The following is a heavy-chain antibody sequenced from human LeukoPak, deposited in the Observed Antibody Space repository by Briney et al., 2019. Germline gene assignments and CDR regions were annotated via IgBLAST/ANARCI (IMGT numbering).Heavy chain of an antibody. D-gene: IGHD3-22*01. Sequence: SGPTLVNPTQTLTLTCTFSGLSLSTSGMCVSWIRQPPGKALEWLARIDWDDDKYYSTSLKTRLTISKDTSKNQVVLTMTNMDPVDTATHYCARLRDDSSGYYIFDYWGQGTLVTVSS. CDR3: ARLRDDSSGYYIFDY. J-gene: IGHJ4*02. CDR2: IDWDDDK. V-gene: IGHV2-70*11. CDR1: GLSLSTSGMC.